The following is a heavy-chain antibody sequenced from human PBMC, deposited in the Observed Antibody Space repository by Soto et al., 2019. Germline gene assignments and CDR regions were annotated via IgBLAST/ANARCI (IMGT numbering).Heavy chain of an antibody. Sequence: SVKFSCKASGGTFSSYAISWVRQAPGQGLEWMGGIIPIFGTANYAQKFQGRVTITADISIATAYMELSSLRSDDTAIYYCARMATFGSLNWFDPWGQGTLVTVSS. CDR3: ARMATFGSLNWFDP. V-gene: IGHV1-69*06. CDR1: GGTFSSYA. J-gene: IGHJ5*02. D-gene: IGHD3-16*01. CDR2: IIPIFGTA.